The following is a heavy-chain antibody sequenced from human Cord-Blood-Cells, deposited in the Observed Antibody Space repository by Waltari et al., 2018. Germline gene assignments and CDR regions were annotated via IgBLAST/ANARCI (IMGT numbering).Heavy chain of an antibody. CDR2: IKQDGSEK. CDR3: ARGSTGDDAFDI. J-gene: IGHJ3*02. V-gene: IGHV3-7*01. CDR1: GFTFSSYW. D-gene: IGHD7-27*01. Sequence: EVQLVESGGGLVQPGGSLRLSCAASGFTFSSYWMSWVRQALGKGLEGGVNIKQDGSEKDYVDSVKSRFTISRDNARNSLYLQMNSLRAEDTAVYYCARGSTGDDAFDIWGQGTMVTVSS.